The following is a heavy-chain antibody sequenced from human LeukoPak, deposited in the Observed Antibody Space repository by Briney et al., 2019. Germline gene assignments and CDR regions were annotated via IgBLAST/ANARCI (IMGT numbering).Heavy chain of an antibody. J-gene: IGHJ6*02. Sequence: PSETLSLTCAVYGGSFSGYYWSWIRQPPGKGLEWIGEINHSGSTNYNPSLKSRVTISVDTSKNQFSLKLSSVTAADTAVYYCARCTNMISAYYYGMDVWGQGTTVTVSS. CDR3: ARCTNMISAYYYGMDV. CDR1: GGSFSGYY. D-gene: IGHD3/OR15-3a*01. V-gene: IGHV4-34*01. CDR2: INHSGST.